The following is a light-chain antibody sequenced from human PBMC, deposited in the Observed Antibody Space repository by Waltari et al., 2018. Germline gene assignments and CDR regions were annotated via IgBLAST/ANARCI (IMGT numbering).Light chain of an antibody. CDR3: QTGGHGTWV. Sequence: QLVLPHSPSASASLGASVKLTCTLSSRHSNNLLPWLQQRPEKGPRYLMKVNSDGSHNKGDEIPDRFSGSSSGAERYLTISSVQSEDEADYYCQTGGHGTWVFGGGTTLTVL. V-gene: IGLV4-69*01. CDR1: SRHSNNL. J-gene: IGLJ3*02. CDR2: VNSDGSH.